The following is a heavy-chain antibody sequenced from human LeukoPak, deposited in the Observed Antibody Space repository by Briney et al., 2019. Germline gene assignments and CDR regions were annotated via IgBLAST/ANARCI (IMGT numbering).Heavy chain of an antibody. CDR2: IKEDGSEK. V-gene: IGHV3-7*01. Sequence: GGSLRLSCAASGFTFSSYGMSWVRQAVGKGLECVAKIKEDGSEKHYVDSVQGRFTISRDNARNSLYLQMNSLRADDTAVYYCARDYTGGWNDYWGQGTLVTVSS. CDR3: ARDYTGGWNDY. CDR1: GFTFSSYG. J-gene: IGHJ4*02. D-gene: IGHD7-27*01.